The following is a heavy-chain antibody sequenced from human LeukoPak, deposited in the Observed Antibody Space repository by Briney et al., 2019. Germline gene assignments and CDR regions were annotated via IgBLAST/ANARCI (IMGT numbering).Heavy chain of an antibody. CDR1: GYTFTGYY. J-gene: IGHJ6*03. Sequence: ASVKVSCKASGYTFTGYYMHWVRQAPGQGLEWMGWINPNSGGTNYAQKFQGRVTMTRDTHISTAYMQLRRLRSDDTAVYYCATVHRVVLPAAAPYYYMDVWGKGTTVTVSS. CDR3: ATVHRVVLPAAAPYYYMDV. D-gene: IGHD2-2*01. CDR2: INPNSGGT. V-gene: IGHV1-2*02.